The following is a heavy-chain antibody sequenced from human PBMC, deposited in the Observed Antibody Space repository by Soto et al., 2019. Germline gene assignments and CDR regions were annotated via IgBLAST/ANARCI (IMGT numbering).Heavy chain of an antibody. J-gene: IGHJ4*02. Sequence: GRSLRLSCAASRFTFSHYYLTWIRQAPGKGLEWVSYISTRSSYTNYADSVKGRFTISRDNAKNSLYLEMNSLRAEDTAVYYCAQSGYSSSWYLDYWGQGTLVTVSS. D-gene: IGHD6-13*01. CDR1: RFTFSHYY. CDR3: AQSGYSSSWYLDY. V-gene: IGHV3-11*06. CDR2: ISTRSSYT.